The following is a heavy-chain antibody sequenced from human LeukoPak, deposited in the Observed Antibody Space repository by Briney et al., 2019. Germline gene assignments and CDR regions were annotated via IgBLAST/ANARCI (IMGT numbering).Heavy chain of an antibody. CDR2: INHSGST. V-gene: IGHV4-34*01. CDR1: GGSFSGYY. Sequence: PSETPSLTCAVYGGSFSGYYWSWIRQPPGKGLEWIGEINHSGSTNYNPSLKSRVTISVDTSKNQFSLKLSSVTAADTAVYYCARECSGGSCLDYWGQGTLVTVSS. CDR3: ARECSGGSCLDY. J-gene: IGHJ4*02. D-gene: IGHD2-15*01.